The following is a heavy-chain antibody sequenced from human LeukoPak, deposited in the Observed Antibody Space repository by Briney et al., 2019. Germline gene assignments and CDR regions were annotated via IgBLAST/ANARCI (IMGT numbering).Heavy chain of an antibody. CDR2: IRTKTRNYAA. D-gene: IGHD2-8*02. CDR3: TRQNCTGGSCSYVDC. J-gene: IGHJ4*02. V-gene: IGHV3-73*01. CDR1: GFTFSGSY. Sequence: AGGSLRLSCAASGFTFSGSYMHWVRQASGKGLEWVGLIRTKTRNYAATYAESVKGRFTISRGDSKNTAYLQMNSLKMEDTAVYYCTRQNCTGGSCSYVDCWGQGTLVTVSS.